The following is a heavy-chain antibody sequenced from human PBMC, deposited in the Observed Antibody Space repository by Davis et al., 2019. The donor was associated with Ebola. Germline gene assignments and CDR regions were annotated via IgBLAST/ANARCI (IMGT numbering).Heavy chain of an antibody. J-gene: IGHJ5*02. Sequence: ASVKVSCKASGYTFTGYYMHWVRQAPGQGLEWMGWINPNSGGTNYAQKFQGRVTMTRDTSTSTVYMELSSLRSEDTAVYYCARGLAYYDFWSGYNWFDPWGQGTLVTVSS. D-gene: IGHD3-3*01. V-gene: IGHV1-2*02. CDR1: GYTFTGYY. CDR2: INPNSGGT. CDR3: ARGLAYYDFWSGYNWFDP.